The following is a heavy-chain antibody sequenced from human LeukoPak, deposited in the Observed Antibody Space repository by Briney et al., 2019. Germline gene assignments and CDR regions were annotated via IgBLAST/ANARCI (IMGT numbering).Heavy chain of an antibody. Sequence: SETLSLTCAVYGGSFSGYCWSWIRQPPGKGLEWIGEINHSGSTNYNPSLKSRVTISVDTSKNQFSLKLSSVTAADTAVYYCARAPRRSSGWYSRWFDPWGQGTLVTVSS. D-gene: IGHD6-19*01. CDR1: GGSFSGYC. V-gene: IGHV4-34*01. J-gene: IGHJ5*02. CDR3: ARAPRRSSGWYSRWFDP. CDR2: INHSGST.